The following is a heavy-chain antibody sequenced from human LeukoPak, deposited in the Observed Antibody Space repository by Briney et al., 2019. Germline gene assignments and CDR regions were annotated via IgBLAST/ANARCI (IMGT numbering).Heavy chain of an antibody. D-gene: IGHD1-26*01. V-gene: IGHV1-69*01. J-gene: IGHJ6*02. Sequence: SVKVSCKASGGTFSSYAISWVRQAPGQGLEWMGGIIPIFGTANYAQKFQGRVTITADESTSTAYMELSSLRSEDTAVYYCARHAGGSYYPYYYYGMDVWGQGTTVTVSS. CDR3: ARHAGGSYYPYYYYGMDV. CDR1: GGTFSSYA. CDR2: IIPIFGTA.